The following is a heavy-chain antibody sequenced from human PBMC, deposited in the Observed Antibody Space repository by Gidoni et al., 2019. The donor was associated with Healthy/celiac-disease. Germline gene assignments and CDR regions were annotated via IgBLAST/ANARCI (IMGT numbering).Heavy chain of an antibody. Sequence: QVQLRQWGAGLLKPSETLSLTCAVYGGSFSGYYWSWIRPPPGKGLEWIGEINHSGSTNYNPSLKSRVTISVDTSKNQFSLKLSSVTAADTAVYYCATPIALDYWGQGTLVTVSS. J-gene: IGHJ4*02. V-gene: IGHV4-34*01. D-gene: IGHD2-15*01. CDR2: INHSGST. CDR1: GGSFSGYY. CDR3: ATPIALDY.